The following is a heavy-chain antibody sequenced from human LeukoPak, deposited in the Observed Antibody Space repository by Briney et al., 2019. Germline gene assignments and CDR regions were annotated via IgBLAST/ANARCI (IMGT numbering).Heavy chain of an antibody. V-gene: IGHV3-7*01. Sequence: GGSLRLSCAASGFSFNAYWMAWVRQAPGTGLEWVANVNPAGSETFHVDPVKGRFSISRDHAKNLVYLQMNSLRAEDTAVYYCATFGLVAALDLWGQGTLVTVSS. CDR1: GFSFNAYW. D-gene: IGHD5-12*01. CDR2: VNPAGSET. J-gene: IGHJ4*02. CDR3: ATFGLVAALDL.